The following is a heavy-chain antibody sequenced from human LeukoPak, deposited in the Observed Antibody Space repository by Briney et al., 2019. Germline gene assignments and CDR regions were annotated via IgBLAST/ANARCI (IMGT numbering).Heavy chain of an antibody. J-gene: IGHJ4*02. CDR3: AKEPHLGDYGSGGNPDPFFDY. D-gene: IGHD3-10*01. CDR1: GFTFSSYG. CDR2: ISYDGSNK. Sequence: PGGSLRLSRAASGFTFSSYGMSGVRQAPGKGLEGVAGISYDGSNKYYADSVKGRFTISRDNSKNTLYLQMNSLRAEDTAVYYCAKEPHLGDYGSGGNPDPFFDYWGQGTLVTVSS. V-gene: IGHV3-30*18.